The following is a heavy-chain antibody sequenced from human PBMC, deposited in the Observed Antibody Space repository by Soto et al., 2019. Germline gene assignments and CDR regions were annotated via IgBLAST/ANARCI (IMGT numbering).Heavy chain of an antibody. V-gene: IGHV3-23*01. D-gene: IGHD5-12*01. Sequence: EVQLLESGGGLVQPGGSLRLSCAASGFTFGNYAMSWVRQAPGKGLECVSGISGSGSTTSYGDSVRGRFTISRDNSKNTVYLEMNNLRGEDTAVYYCAKSVATISDFDYWGQGTLVTVSS. J-gene: IGHJ4*02. CDR2: ISGSGSTT. CDR1: GFTFGNYA. CDR3: AKSVATISDFDY.